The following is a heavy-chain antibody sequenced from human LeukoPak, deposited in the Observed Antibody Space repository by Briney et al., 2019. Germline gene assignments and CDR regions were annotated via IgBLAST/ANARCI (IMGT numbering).Heavy chain of an antibody. Sequence: SETLSLTCTVSGGSISSYYWSWIRQHPGKGLEWIGYIYYSGSTYYNPSLKSRVTISVDTSKNQFSLKLSSVTAADTAVYYCARVYDEDWFDPWGQGTLVTVSS. CDR2: IYYSGST. CDR1: GGSISSYY. CDR3: ARVYDEDWFDP. V-gene: IGHV4-59*06. J-gene: IGHJ5*02. D-gene: IGHD3-3*01.